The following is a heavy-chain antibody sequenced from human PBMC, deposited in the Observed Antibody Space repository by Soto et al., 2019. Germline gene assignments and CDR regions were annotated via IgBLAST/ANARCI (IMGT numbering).Heavy chain of an antibody. CDR3: ARDYGDYAGVGHYYYYYMDV. CDR1: GDSISSGGYY. J-gene: IGHJ6*03. CDR2: IYYSGNT. D-gene: IGHD4-17*01. V-gene: IGHV4-31*03. Sequence: QVQLQESGPGLVKPSQTLSLTCTVSGDSISSGGYYWSWIRQHPGKGLEWIGDIYYSGNTDYNPSLKSRVTRSVDTSRNQFSLKLSSVSAADTAVYYCARDYGDYAGVGHYYYYYMDVWGKGTSVTVSS.